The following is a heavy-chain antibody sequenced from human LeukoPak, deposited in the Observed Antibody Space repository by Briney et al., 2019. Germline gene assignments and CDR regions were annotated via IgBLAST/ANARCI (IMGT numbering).Heavy chain of an antibody. Sequence: GASVKVSCKASGYTFTSYGISWVRQAPGQGLEWMGWISAYNGNTNYAQKLQGRVTMTTDTSTSTAYMELRSLRSDDMAVYYCATSFGSGYYDGPFDYWGQGTLVTVSS. CDR2: ISAYNGNT. CDR3: ATSFGSGYYDGPFDY. D-gene: IGHD3-3*01. CDR1: GYTFTSYG. V-gene: IGHV1-18*03. J-gene: IGHJ4*02.